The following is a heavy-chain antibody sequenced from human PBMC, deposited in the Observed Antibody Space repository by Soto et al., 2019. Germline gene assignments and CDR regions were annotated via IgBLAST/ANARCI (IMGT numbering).Heavy chain of an antibody. V-gene: IGHV1-46*01. D-gene: IGHD6-6*01. J-gene: IGHJ6*02. CDR2: INPSGGST. CDR3: ARASFFIAARPGGWDYCYYGRDV. Sequence: QMQLVQSGAEVKKPGASVKVSCKASGYTFTSYYMHWVRQAPGQGLEWMGIINPSGGSTSYAQKFQGRGTMTRDTSTSTVYMELSSLSSEDTAVYYCARASFFIAARPGGWDYCYYGRDVWGQGTTVTVSS. CDR1: GYTFTSYY.